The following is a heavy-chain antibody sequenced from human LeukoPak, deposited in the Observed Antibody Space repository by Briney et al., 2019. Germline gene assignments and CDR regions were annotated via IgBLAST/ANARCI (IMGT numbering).Heavy chain of an antibody. D-gene: IGHD4-17*01. CDR3: ARDGEIDY. CDR2: INPNSGGT. Sequence: ASVKVSCKASGYTFTGYYMHWVRQAPGQGLEWMGWINPNSGGTNYAQKFQGRVTMTRDMSTSTVYMELSSLRSEDTAVYYCARDGEIDYWGQGTLVTVSS. V-gene: IGHV1-2*02. J-gene: IGHJ4*02. CDR1: GYTFTGYY.